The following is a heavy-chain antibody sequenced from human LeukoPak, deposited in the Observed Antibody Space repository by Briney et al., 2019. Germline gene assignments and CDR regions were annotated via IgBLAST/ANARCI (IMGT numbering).Heavy chain of an antibody. CDR2: IYYSGST. V-gene: IGHV4-59*01. CDR3: ARSYGSGSSMFDP. J-gene: IGHJ5*02. Sequence: RTSETLSLTCTVSGGSISSYYWSWIRQPPGKGLEWIGYIYYSGSTNYNPSLKSRVTISVDTSKNQFSLKLSSVTAADTAVYYCARSYGSGSSMFDPWGQGTLVTVSS. D-gene: IGHD3-10*01. CDR1: GGSISSYY.